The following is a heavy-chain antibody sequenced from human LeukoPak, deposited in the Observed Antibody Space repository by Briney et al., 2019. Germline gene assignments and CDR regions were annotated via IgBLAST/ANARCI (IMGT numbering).Heavy chain of an antibody. J-gene: IGHJ6*02. CDR2: IYSGGST. D-gene: IGHD5-12*01. V-gene: IGHV3-53*01. Sequence: GGSLRLSCVASGFTFSDYYMSWIRQAPGKGLEWVSVIYSGGSTYYADSVKGRFTISRDDSKNTLYLQMNSLRAEDTAVYYCAKKISGYDYNYYYGMDVWGQGTTVTVSS. CDR3: AKKISGYDYNYYYGMDV. CDR1: GFTFSDYY.